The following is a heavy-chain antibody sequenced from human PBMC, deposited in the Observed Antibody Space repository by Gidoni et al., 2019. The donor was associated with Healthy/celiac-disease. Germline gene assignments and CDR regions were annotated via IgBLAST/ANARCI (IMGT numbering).Heavy chain of an antibody. Sequence: EVQLLESGGGLVQPGGSLRLSCAASGFTFSSYAMSWVRQAPGKGLEWVSAISGSGGSTYYADSVKGRFTISRDNSKNTLYLQMNSLRAEDTAVYYCAKDLGPGDYDFWSGPYYYYYGMDVWGQGTTVTVSS. CDR2: ISGSGGST. V-gene: IGHV3-23*01. J-gene: IGHJ6*02. CDR1: GFTFSSYA. D-gene: IGHD3-3*01. CDR3: AKDLGPGDYDFWSGPYYYYYGMDV.